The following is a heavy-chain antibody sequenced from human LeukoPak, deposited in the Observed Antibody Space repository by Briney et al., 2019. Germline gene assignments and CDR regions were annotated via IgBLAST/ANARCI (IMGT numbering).Heavy chain of an antibody. Sequence: TGGSLRLSCAASGFTFSSYAMSWVRQAPGKGLEWVSAISGSGGSTYYADSVRGRFTISRDNSKNTLYLQMNSLRAEDTAVYYCAKDMITFGGVTYFDYWGQGTLVTVSS. D-gene: IGHD3-16*01. CDR1: GFTFSSYA. CDR3: AKDMITFGGVTYFDY. CDR2: ISGSGGST. J-gene: IGHJ4*02. V-gene: IGHV3-23*01.